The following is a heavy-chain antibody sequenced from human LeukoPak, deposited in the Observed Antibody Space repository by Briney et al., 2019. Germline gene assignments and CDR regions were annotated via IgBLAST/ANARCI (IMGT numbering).Heavy chain of an antibody. CDR2: IIPIFGTA. Sequence: SVKVSCKASGGTFSSYAISWVRQAPGQGLEWMGGIIPIFGTANYAQKFQGRVTITTDESTSTAYMELSSLRPEDTAVYYCARAGIVGAKKAFDIWGQGTMVTVSS. CDR3: ARAGIVGAKKAFDI. J-gene: IGHJ3*02. D-gene: IGHD1-26*01. CDR1: GGTFSSYA. V-gene: IGHV1-69*05.